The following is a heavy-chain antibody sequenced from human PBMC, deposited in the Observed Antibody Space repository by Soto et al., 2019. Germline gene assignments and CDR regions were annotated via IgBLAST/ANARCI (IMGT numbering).Heavy chain of an antibody. CDR2: ISAYNGNT. CDR1: GYTFTSYG. CDR3: ASFTGYSSSWYVDPYYYYGMDV. Sequence: QVQLAQSGAEVKKPGASVKVSCKASGYTFTSYGISWVRQAPGQGLEWMGWISAYNGNTNYAQKLQGRVTMTTDTSTSTAYMELRSLRSDDTAVYYCASFTGYSSSWYVDPYYYYGMDVWGQGTTVTVSS. V-gene: IGHV1-18*01. J-gene: IGHJ6*02. D-gene: IGHD6-13*01.